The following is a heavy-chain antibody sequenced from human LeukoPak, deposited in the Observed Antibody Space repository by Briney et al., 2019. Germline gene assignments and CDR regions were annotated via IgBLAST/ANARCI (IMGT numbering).Heavy chain of an antibody. CDR2: INKDGSST. J-gene: IGHJ5*02. CDR3: VRGIEVAGTFSWFDP. V-gene: IGHV3-74*01. D-gene: IGHD6-19*01. CDR1: GFTLSVYW. Sequence: GGSLRLSCAASGFTLSVYWMHWVRQAPGKGLVWLSRINKDGSSTTYADSVKGRFTIYRDNAKNTLYLQMNSLRAEDTAIYYCVRGIEVAGTFSWFDPWGQGTLVTVSS.